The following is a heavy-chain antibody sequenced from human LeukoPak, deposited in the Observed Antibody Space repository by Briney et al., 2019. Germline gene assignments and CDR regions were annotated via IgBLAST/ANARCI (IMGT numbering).Heavy chain of an antibody. V-gene: IGHV1-2*02. CDR2: INSKTGGT. J-gene: IGHJ4*02. D-gene: IGHD3-9*01. CDR1: GYTFTGYY. Sequence: GASVKVSCKASGYTFTGYYIHWVRQAPGHGLEWMGWINSKTGGTTYAHNFQGRVTMTTDPSISTAYMELNRLMSDDAAVYYCASEVFRRNYEILTGYDYWGQGTLVTVSS. CDR3: ASEVFRRNYEILTGYDY.